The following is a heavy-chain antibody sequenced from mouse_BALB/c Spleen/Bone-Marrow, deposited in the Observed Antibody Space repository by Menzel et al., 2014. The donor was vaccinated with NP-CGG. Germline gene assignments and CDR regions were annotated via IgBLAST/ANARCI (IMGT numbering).Heavy chain of an antibody. Sequence: QVQLQQSGAELMKPGASVKISCKATGYTFSSYWIEWVKQRPGHGLEWIGEILPGSGTTNYIEKFKGKATFTADTSSNTAYMQLSSLTSEDSAVYYCARGGYYGTSLLPCWGQGTLVTVSA. CDR3: ARGGYYGTSLLPC. CDR1: GYTFSSYW. D-gene: IGHD1-1*01. J-gene: IGHJ3*01. CDR2: ILPGSGTT. V-gene: IGHV1-9*01.